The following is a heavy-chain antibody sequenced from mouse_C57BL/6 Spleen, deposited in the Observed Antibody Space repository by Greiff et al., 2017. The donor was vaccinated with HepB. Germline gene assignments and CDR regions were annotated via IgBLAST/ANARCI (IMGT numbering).Heavy chain of an antibody. D-gene: IGHD2-1*01. Sequence: QVQLQQPGAELVRPGSSVKLSCKASGYTFTSYWMHWVKQRPIQGLEWIGNIDPSDSETHYNQKFKDKATLTVDKSSSTAYMQLSSLTSEDSAVYYCARGNFESLYWYFDVWGTGTTVTVSS. CDR3: ARGNFESLYWYFDV. CDR1: GYTFTSYW. CDR2: IDPSDSET. V-gene: IGHV1-52*01. J-gene: IGHJ1*03.